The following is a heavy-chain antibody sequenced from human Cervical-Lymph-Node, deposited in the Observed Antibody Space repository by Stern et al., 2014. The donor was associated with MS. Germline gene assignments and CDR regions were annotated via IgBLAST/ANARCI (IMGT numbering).Heavy chain of an antibody. D-gene: IGHD5-18*01. CDR1: GASISGYY. Sequence: VQLVESGPGLVKPSETLSLTCSVSGASISGYYWSWIRQAPGKGLEWIGFIYYSGSTNYSPSLRSRVTISVHTSKNQFSLKLNSVTAADTAVYYCARRGNSYGDNYFDSWGQGALVTVSS. CDR3: ARRGNSYGDNYFDS. V-gene: IGHV4-59*03. CDR2: IYYSGST. J-gene: IGHJ4*02.